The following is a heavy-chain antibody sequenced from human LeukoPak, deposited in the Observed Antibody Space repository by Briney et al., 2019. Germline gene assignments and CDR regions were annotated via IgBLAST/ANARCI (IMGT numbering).Heavy chain of an antibody. CDR2: VSSDGSST. V-gene: IGHV3-74*01. D-gene: IGHD4-17*01. Sequence: GGSLRLSCAASGFTFSNYWMHWVRQTPGKGLVWVSRVSSDGSSTTYADSVKGRFTISRDNAKNSLYLQMNSLRAEDTAVYYCARDLGDYVGYDAFDIWGQGTMVTVSS. CDR3: ARDLGDYVGYDAFDI. J-gene: IGHJ3*02. CDR1: GFTFSNYW.